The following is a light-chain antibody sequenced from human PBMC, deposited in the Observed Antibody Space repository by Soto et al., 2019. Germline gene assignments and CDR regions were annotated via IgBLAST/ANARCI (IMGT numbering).Light chain of an antibody. CDR1: RSVSNN. CDR2: DAS. J-gene: IGKJ2*01. V-gene: IGKV3-15*01. Sequence: EIVMTQSPSTLSVSPGERVTLSCRASRSVSNNLAWYQQKLGQAPRLLIYDASTRATDIPARFSGSGSGTDFTLHISSLEYDDFAVYYCQHYKNWPYTIRQGTKREI. CDR3: QHYKNWPYT.